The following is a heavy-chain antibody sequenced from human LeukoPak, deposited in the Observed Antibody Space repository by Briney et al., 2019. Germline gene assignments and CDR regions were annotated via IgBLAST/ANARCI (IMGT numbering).Heavy chain of an antibody. CDR2: IYSGGST. J-gene: IGHJ4*02. CDR3: VAYYDILTGYKY. D-gene: IGHD3-9*01. Sequence: PGGSLRLSCAVSGFTVSTYYMTWVRQVPGQGLEWVSVIYSGGSTYYADSVKGRFTISRDNSKNTLYLQMNSLRAEDTAVYYCVAYYDILTGYKYWGQGTLVTVSS. V-gene: IGHV3-66*01. CDR1: GFTVSTYY.